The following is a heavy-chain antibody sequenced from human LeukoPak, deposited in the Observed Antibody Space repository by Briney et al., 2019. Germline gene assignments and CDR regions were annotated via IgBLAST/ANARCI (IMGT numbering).Heavy chain of an antibody. CDR2: ISHTSYL. D-gene: IGHD5-24*01. CDR1: GFTFSTYS. V-gene: IGHV3-21*01. CDR3: ARDLGGDGYKRLDY. Sequence: PGGSLRLSCAASGFTFSTYSMSWVRQAPGKGLEWVSSISHTSYLYYADSVKGRFTISRDNAKNALSLQMNSLRAEDTAVYYCARDLGGDGYKRLDYWGQGALVTVSS. J-gene: IGHJ4*02.